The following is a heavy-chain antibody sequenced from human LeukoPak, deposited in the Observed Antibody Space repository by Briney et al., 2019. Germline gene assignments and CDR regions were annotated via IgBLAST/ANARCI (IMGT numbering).Heavy chain of an antibody. CDR3: ARDRRGLVEAQPYNWFDP. Sequence: SETLSLTCTVSGGSISSHYWSWIRQPPGKGLEWIGRIYTSGSTNYNPSLKSRVTMSVDTSKNQFSLKLSSVTAADTAVYYCARDRRGLVEAQPYNWFDPWGQGTLVTVSS. J-gene: IGHJ5*02. CDR1: GGSISSHY. V-gene: IGHV4-4*07. D-gene: IGHD1-26*01. CDR2: IYTSGST.